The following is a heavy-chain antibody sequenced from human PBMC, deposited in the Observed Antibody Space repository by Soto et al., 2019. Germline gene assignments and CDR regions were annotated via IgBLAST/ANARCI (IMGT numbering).Heavy chain of an antibody. CDR3: AHNGEGDAFDI. CDR1: GFSLSTSGVA. V-gene: IGHV2-5*02. CDR2: IYWDDDK. Sequence: QITLKESGPTLVKPTQTLTLTCTFSGFSLSTSGVAVGWIRQPPGKALEWLALIYWDDDKRYSPSLKSRFTITQDTSKNQVVLTMTNMDPVDTATYYCAHNGEGDAFDIWGQGTMVTVSS. D-gene: IGHD3-10*01. J-gene: IGHJ3*02.